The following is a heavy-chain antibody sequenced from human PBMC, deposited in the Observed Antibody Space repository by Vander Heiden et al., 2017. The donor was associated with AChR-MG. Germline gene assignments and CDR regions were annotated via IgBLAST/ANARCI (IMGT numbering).Heavy chain of an antibody. V-gene: IGHV3-21*01. Sequence: EVQLVESGGGLVKPGGSLSPPWASPGFHFSSYSMNWVRQAPGKGLEWVSSISSSSSYIYYADSVKGRFTISRDNAKNSLYLQMNSLRAEDTAVYYCARDTSYGDYGDYWGQGTLVTVSS. J-gene: IGHJ4*02. CDR1: GFHFSSYS. CDR2: ISSSSSYI. D-gene: IGHD4-17*01. CDR3: ARDTSYGDYGDY.